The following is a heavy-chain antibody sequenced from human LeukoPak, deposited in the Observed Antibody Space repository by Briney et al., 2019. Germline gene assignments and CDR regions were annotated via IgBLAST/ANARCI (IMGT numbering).Heavy chain of an antibody. CDR1: GFTFSSYA. CDR2: ISSNGGST. J-gene: IGHJ4*02. D-gene: IGHD6-13*01. CDR3: VKDSIAAVPDGAFDY. Sequence: PGGSLRLSCSASGFTFSSYAMHWVRQAPGKGLEYVSAISSNGGSTYYADSVKGRFTISRDNSKNTLYLQMSSLRAEDTAVYYCVKDSIAAVPDGAFDYWGQGTQVTVSS. V-gene: IGHV3-64D*06.